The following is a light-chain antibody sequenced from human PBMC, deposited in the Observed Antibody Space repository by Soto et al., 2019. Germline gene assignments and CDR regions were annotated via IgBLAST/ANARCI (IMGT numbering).Light chain of an antibody. V-gene: IGLV4-60*03. CDR3: ETWDSNIHV. J-gene: IGLJ7*01. CDR2: VEGIGSY. Sequence: QAVVTQSSSASASLGSSVKLTCTLSSGHSSYIIAWHQRQPGKAPRYLMKVEGIGSYNKGSGVPDRFSGSSSGADRYLTISNLQSEDEADYYCETWDSNIHVFGAGTQLTVL. CDR1: SGHSSYI.